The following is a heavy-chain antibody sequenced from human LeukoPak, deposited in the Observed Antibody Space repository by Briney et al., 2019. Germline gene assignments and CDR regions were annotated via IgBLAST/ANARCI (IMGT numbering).Heavy chain of an antibody. V-gene: IGHV4-38-2*02. Sequence: KPSETLSLTCTVSGYSISSSYYWGWIRQPPGKGLEWIGSIYHSGSTYYNPSLKSRVTISVDTSKNQFSLKLSSVTAADTAVYYCAAFLLEQINVFDIWGQGTMVTVSS. CDR3: AAFLLEQINVFDI. CDR1: GYSISSSYY. CDR2: IYHSGST. D-gene: IGHD1/OR15-1a*01. J-gene: IGHJ3*02.